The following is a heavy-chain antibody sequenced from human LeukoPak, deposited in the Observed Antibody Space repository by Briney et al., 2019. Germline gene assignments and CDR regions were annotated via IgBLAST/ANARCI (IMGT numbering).Heavy chain of an antibody. Sequence: ASVKVSCKASGYTFTGYNMHWVRQAPGQGLEWMGWINPNSGGTNYAQNFQGRVALTTDTSTSTAYMELRSLRSDDTAVYYCARGIIGYYFDYWGQGTLVTVSS. CDR3: ARGIIGYYFDY. V-gene: IGHV1-2*02. J-gene: IGHJ4*02. CDR2: INPNSGGT. D-gene: IGHD2-15*01. CDR1: GYTFTGYN.